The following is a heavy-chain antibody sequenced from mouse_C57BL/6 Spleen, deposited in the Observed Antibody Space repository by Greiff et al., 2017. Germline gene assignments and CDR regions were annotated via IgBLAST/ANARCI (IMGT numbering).Heavy chain of an antibody. V-gene: IGHV3-6*01. CDR1: GYSITSGYY. J-gene: IGHJ1*03. D-gene: IGHD1-1*01. CDR2: ISYDGSN. Sequence: ESGPGLVKPSQSLSLTCSVTGYSITSGYYWNWIRQFPGNKLEWMGYISYDGSNNYNPSLKNRISITRDTSKNQFFLKLNSVTTEDTATYYCARDGYYGSSWYFDVWGTGTTVTVSS. CDR3: ARDGYYGSSWYFDV.